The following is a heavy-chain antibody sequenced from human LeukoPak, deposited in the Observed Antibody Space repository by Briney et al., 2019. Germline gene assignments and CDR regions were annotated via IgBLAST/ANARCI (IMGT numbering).Heavy chain of an antibody. D-gene: IGHD3-10*01. CDR2: IDPSDSYN. V-gene: IGHV5-10-1*01. CDR3: ARLRVRGVIGAFDI. J-gene: IGHJ3*02. Sequence: NLGESLKISCKGSGYSFTSYWISWVRQMPGKGLEWRGRIDPSDSYNNYRPSFQGHVTISADKSISTAYLQWSSLKASDTAMYYCARLRVRGVIGAFDIWGQGTMVTVSS. CDR1: GYSFTSYW.